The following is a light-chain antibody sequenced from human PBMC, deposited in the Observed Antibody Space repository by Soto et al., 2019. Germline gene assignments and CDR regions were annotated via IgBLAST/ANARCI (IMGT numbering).Light chain of an antibody. CDR1: QSVSSY. V-gene: IGKV3-11*01. CDR2: DAS. Sequence: EIVLTQSPATLSLSPGERATLSCRASQSVSSYLAWYQQKPGQAPRLLIYDASNRATGIPARFSGSGSGTDFTLIIMSLELADFAFYCCNLCSHWPPLVSFVLVTKGDIK. J-gene: IGKJ3*01. CDR3: NLCSHWPPLVS.